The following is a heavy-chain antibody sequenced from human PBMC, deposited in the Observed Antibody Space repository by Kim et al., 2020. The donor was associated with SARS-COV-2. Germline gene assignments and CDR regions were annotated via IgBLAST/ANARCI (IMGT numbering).Heavy chain of an antibody. D-gene: IGHD6-19*01. V-gene: IGHV3-30*18. CDR2: ISYDGSNK. CDR3: AKALGLVPDYYGMDV. CDR1: GFTFSSYG. J-gene: IGHJ6*02. Sequence: GSLRLSCAASGFTFSSYGMHWVRQAPGKGLEWVAVISYDGSNKYYADSVKGRFTISRDNSKNTLYLQMYSLRAEDTAVYYCAKALGLVPDYYGMDVWGQ.